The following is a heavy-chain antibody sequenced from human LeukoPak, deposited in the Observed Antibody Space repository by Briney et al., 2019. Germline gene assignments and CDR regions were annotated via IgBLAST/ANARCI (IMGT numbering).Heavy chain of an antibody. V-gene: IGHV1-2*02. CDR1: GGAFSSYA. Sequence: ASVKVSFKASGGAFSSYAISWVRQAPGQGLEWMGWINPNNGGTNYAQTFQGRVTMTLDTSISTGYMELSRLRSDDTATYYCARVDGGGWYYFDYWGQGTLVTVSS. CDR3: ARVDGGGWYYFDY. J-gene: IGHJ4*02. CDR2: INPNNGGT. D-gene: IGHD2-8*02.